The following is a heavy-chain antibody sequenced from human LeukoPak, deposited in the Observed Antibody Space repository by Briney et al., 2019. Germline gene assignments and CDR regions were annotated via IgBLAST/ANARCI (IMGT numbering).Heavy chain of an antibody. CDR3: AKDISPTVTNGGWFDP. J-gene: IGHJ5*02. Sequence: GGSLRLSCAASGVTFDDYGMLWLRQAQGKGLVWVSGISWNSGSIGYADSVKGRFTISRDNVKNSLYLQMNSLRAEHTALYYCAKDISPTVTNGGWFDPWGQGTLVTVSS. CDR1: GVTFDDYG. CDR2: ISWNSGSI. V-gene: IGHV3-9*01. D-gene: IGHD4-17*01.